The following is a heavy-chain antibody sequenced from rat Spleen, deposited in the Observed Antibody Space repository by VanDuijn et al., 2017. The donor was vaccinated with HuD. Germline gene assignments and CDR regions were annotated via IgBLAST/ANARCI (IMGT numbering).Heavy chain of an antibody. J-gene: IGHJ3*01. CDR1: GFSLTSYN. CDR3: TRSYGGYSQHWFAY. D-gene: IGHD1-11*01. CDR2: IWTGGNT. V-gene: IGHV2-30*01. Sequence: QVQLKESGPGLVQSSQTLPLTCTVSGFSLTSYNVHWVRQPTGKGLEWMGVIWTGGNTDYNSALKFRLSISRDTSKSQVFLKMNSLQADDTAIYFCTRSYGGYSQHWFAYWGQGTLVTVSS.